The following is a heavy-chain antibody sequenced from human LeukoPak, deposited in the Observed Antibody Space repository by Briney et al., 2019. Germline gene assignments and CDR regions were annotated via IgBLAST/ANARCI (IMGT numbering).Heavy chain of an antibody. J-gene: IGHJ4*02. Sequence: GGSLRLSCAASGFTFSSYGMHWVRQAPGKGLEWVAVISYDGSKKYYADSVKGRFTISRDNSKNTLYLQMNSLRAEDTAVYYCAKAPLMITFGGVIYWGQGTLVTVSS. CDR1: GFTFSSYG. V-gene: IGHV3-30*18. CDR3: AKAPLMITFGGVIY. D-gene: IGHD3-16*01. CDR2: ISYDGSKK.